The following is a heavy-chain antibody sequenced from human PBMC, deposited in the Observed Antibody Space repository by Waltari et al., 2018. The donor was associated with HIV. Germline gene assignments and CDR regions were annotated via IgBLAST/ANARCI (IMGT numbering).Heavy chain of an antibody. D-gene: IGHD3-10*01. V-gene: IGHV3-23*01. Sequence: QLLESGGGLAKPGRSLIFSSAASGLISTVFAMDWVRQAPVKGLEWVSAIRGGGEIFYADSVKGRFTISRDNSKNTLYLQMNSLIADDAAVYYCVKDSGRAADVFDLWGQGTMVTVSS. CDR3: VKDSGRAADVFDL. J-gene: IGHJ3*01. CDR1: GLISTVFA. CDR2: IRGGGEI.